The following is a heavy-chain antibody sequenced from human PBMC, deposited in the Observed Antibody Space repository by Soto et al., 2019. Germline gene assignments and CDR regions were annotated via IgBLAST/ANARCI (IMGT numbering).Heavy chain of an antibody. D-gene: IGHD3-22*01. V-gene: IGHV4-39*01. J-gene: IGHJ5*02. CDR2: IYYSGST. Sequence: SETLSLTCTVSGGSISSSSYYWGWIRQPPGKGLEWIGSIYYSGSTYYNPSLKSRVTISVDTSKNQFSLKPSSVTAADTAVYYCASYDSSGYFPWGQGTLVTVSS. CDR1: GGSISSSSYY. CDR3: ASYDSSGYFP.